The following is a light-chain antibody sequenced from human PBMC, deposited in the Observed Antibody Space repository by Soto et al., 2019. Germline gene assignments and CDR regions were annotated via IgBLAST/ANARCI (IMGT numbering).Light chain of an antibody. CDR2: EVS. J-gene: IGLJ1*01. Sequence: QSVLTQPPSASGSPGQSVTISCIGTSSDVGDYDYVSWYQQHPGKAPKLIIYEVSKRPSGVPDRFSGSKSGNTASLTVSGLQAGDEADYYCTSYAGSNNFCVFGTGTKLTVL. CDR3: TSYAGSNNFCV. V-gene: IGLV2-8*01. CDR1: SSDVGDYDY.